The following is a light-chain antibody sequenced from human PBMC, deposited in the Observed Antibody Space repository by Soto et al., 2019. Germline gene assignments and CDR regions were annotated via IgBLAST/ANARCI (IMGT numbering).Light chain of an antibody. V-gene: IGKV1-12*01. Sequence: DTQMTQPPSSVSASVGDRVPITCRARQDITSWLVWYQQKQGKAPNLLIFGASSLQNGVPSRFSGSRSGTDFTLTISSLQPEDFATYYCQQANSFPLTFGGGTKVESK. CDR1: QDITSW. CDR3: QQANSFPLT. CDR2: GAS. J-gene: IGKJ4*01.